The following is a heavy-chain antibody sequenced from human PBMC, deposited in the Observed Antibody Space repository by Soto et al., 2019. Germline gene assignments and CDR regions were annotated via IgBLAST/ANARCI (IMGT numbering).Heavy chain of an antibody. CDR1: GYTLTELS. D-gene: IGHD2-8*01. Sequence: QVQLVQSGAEVKKPGASVKVSCKVSGYTLTELSMHWVRQAPGKGLEWMGGFDPEDGETIYAQKFQGRVTMSEDTSTDTDYMELRSLGSEDTAVYYCGPGFLGVLMVYAMGLDYWGQGTLVTVSS. J-gene: IGHJ4*02. CDR3: GPGFLGVLMVYAMGLDY. V-gene: IGHV1-24*01. CDR2: FDPEDGET.